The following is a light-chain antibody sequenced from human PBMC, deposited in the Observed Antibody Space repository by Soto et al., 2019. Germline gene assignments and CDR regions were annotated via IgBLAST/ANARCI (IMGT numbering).Light chain of an antibody. J-gene: IGKJ5*01. CDR3: QQYNNWPIT. Sequence: EIVMPQSPSPLSLSPAERDTLSCMASQSVSSNLAWYQQKPGQAPRLLIYGASTRATGIPARFSGSGSGTEFTLTISSLQSEDFAVYYCQQYNNWPITFGQGTRLEI. CDR2: GAS. CDR1: QSVSSN. V-gene: IGKV3-15*01.